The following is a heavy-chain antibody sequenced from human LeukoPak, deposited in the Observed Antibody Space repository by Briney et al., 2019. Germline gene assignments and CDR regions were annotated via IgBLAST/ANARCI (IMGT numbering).Heavy chain of an antibody. J-gene: IGHJ1*01. CDR3: ARYAPGRPVAGTGGEYFQH. Sequence: SETLSLTCTVSGGSISSYYWSWIRQPAGKGLEWIGRIYTSGSTNYNPSLKSRVTMSVDTSKNQFSLKLSSVTAADTAVYYCARYAPGRPVAGTGGEYFQHWGQGTLVTVSS. CDR2: IYTSGST. V-gene: IGHV4-4*07. CDR1: GGSISSYY. D-gene: IGHD6-13*01.